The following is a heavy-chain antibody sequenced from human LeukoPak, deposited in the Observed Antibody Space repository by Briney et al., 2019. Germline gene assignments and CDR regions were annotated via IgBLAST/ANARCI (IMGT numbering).Heavy chain of an antibody. Sequence: GGSLRLSCAASGFTFSSYGMHWVRQAPGKGLEWVAVIWYDGGNKYYADSVKGRFTISRDNSKNTLYLQMNSLRAEDTAVYYCTSRVELITIFGVAYFDYWGQGTLVTVSS. CDR2: IWYDGGNK. D-gene: IGHD3-3*01. CDR1: GFTFSSYG. V-gene: IGHV3-33*01. J-gene: IGHJ4*02. CDR3: TSRVELITIFGVAYFDY.